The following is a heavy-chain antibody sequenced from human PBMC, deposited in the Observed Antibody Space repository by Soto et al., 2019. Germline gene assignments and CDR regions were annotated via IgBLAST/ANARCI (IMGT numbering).Heavy chain of an antibody. D-gene: IGHD6-13*01. CDR2: ISAYNGNT. Sequence: GPSVKVSCKASGYTFTSYGISWVRQAPGQGLEWMGWISAYNGNTNYAQKLQGRVTMTTDTSTSTAYMELRSLRSDDTAVYYCARVAGSRDYYYGMDVWGQGTTVTVSS. V-gene: IGHV1-18*01. J-gene: IGHJ6*02. CDR3: ARVAGSRDYYYGMDV. CDR1: GYTFTSYG.